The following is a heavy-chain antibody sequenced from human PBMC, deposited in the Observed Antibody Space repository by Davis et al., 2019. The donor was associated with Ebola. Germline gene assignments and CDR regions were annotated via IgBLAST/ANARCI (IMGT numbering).Heavy chain of an antibody. Sequence: MPSETLSLTCTVSGASIDSAGYYWSWVRQLPGKGLEWIGYISHSGLASHNPSLKGRVSISIATPKNQFFLELSSVTAADTAVFFCARHAAYCDPATCFSFDDWGQGTLVTVSS. CDR3: ARHAAYCDPATCFSFDD. V-gene: IGHV4-31*03. CDR1: GASIDSAGYY. J-gene: IGHJ4*02. D-gene: IGHD2-21*01. CDR2: ISHSGLA.